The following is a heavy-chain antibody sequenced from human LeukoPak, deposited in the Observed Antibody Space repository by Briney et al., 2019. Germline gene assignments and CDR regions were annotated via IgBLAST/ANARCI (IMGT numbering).Heavy chain of an antibody. CDR1: GFTFSSYS. J-gene: IGHJ4*02. CDR2: ISSSSSYI. V-gene: IGHV3-21*04. D-gene: IGHD6-13*01. Sequence: GGSLRLSCAASGFTFSSYSMNWVRQAPGKGLEWVSSISSSSSYIYYADSVKGRFTISRDNAKNSLYLQMNSLRAEDTAVYYCARDIMGIAYRGAFYYWGQGTLVTVSS. CDR3: ARDIMGIAYRGAFYY.